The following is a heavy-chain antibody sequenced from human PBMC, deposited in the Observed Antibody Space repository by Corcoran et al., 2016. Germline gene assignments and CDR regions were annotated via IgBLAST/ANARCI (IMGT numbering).Heavy chain of an antibody. V-gene: IGHV1-46*03. CDR3: ASSGQLRGPGRYPYYYYGMDV. Sequence: QVQLVQSGAEVKKPGASVKVSCKASGYTFTSYYMHWVRQAPGQGLEWMGIINPSGGSTSYAQKFQGRVTMTRDTSTSTVYMELSSLRSEDTAVYYCASSGQLRGPGRYPYYYYGMDVWGQGTTVTVSS. J-gene: IGHJ6*02. CDR1: GYTFTSYY. D-gene: IGHD3-10*01. CDR2: INPSGGST.